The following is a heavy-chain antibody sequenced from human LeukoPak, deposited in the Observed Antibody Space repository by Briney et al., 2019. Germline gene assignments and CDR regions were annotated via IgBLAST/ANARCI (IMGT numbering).Heavy chain of an antibody. Sequence: GGSLRLSCAASGFTFSSYAMSWVRQAPGKGLEWVSVIRGSAGSTDYAASVKGRFTISRGNSRNTLNLQMNSLRAEDTAVYYCAKDIDIKQMVFPFDYWGQGTLVTVSS. V-gene: IGHV3-23*01. D-gene: IGHD6-13*01. CDR3: AKDIDIKQMVFPFDY. CDR2: IRGSAGST. J-gene: IGHJ4*02. CDR1: GFTFSSYA.